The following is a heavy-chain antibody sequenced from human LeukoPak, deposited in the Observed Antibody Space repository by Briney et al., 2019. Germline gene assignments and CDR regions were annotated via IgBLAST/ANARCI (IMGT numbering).Heavy chain of an antibody. J-gene: IGHJ4*02. CDR3: ARQGGYSYGFWYFDY. V-gene: IGHV4-59*08. CDR1: GGSISSYY. Sequence: SETLSLTCTVSGGSISSYYWSWIRQPPGKGLEWIGYIYYSGSTNYNPSLKSRVTISVDTSKNQFSLKLSSVTAADTAAYYCARQGGYSYGFWYFDYWGQGTLVTVSS. CDR2: IYYSGST. D-gene: IGHD5-18*01.